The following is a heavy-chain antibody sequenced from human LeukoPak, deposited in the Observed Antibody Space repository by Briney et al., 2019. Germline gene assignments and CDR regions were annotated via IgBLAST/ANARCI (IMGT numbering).Heavy chain of an antibody. J-gene: IGHJ5*02. V-gene: IGHV4-34*01. Sequence: SETLSLTCAVYGGSFSGYYWSWIRQPPGKGLEWIGEINHSGSTNYNPSLKSRVTISVDTSKNQFSLKLSCVTAADTAVYYCARRRARTSYSYGHGDVAWGQGTLVTVSS. D-gene: IGHD5-18*01. CDR1: GGSFSGYY. CDR3: ARRRARTSYSYGHGDVA. CDR2: INHSGST.